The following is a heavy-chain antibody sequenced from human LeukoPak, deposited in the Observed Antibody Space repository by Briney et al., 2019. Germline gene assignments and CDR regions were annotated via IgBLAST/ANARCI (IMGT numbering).Heavy chain of an antibody. J-gene: IGHJ4*02. CDR3: AKVMPLYQLQWGLYDY. V-gene: IGHV3-30*18. CDR1: GFTFSSYG. Sequence: GRSLRLSCAASGFTFSSYGMHRVRQAPGKGLEWVAVISYDGSNKYYADSVKGRFTISRDNSKNTLYLQMNSLRAEDTAVYYCAKVMPLYQLQWGLYDYWGQGTLVTVSS. CDR2: ISYDGSNK. D-gene: IGHD2-2*01.